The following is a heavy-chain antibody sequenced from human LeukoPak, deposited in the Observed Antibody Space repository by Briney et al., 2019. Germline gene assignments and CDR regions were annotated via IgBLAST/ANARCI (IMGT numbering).Heavy chain of an antibody. J-gene: IGHJ4*02. Sequence: TSETLSLTCTVSGGSISSYYWSWIRQPPGKGLEWIGYIYYSGSTNYNPSLKSRVTISVDTSKNQVSLRLSSVTAADTAVYYCARKDGDWWDQGTLVTVSS. D-gene: IGHD3-9*01. CDR3: ARKDGDW. V-gene: IGHV4-59*08. CDR1: GGSISSYY. CDR2: IYYSGST.